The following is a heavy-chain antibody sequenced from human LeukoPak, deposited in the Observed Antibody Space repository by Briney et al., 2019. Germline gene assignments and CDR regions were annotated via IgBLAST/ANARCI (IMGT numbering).Heavy chain of an antibody. J-gene: IGHJ6*03. V-gene: IGHV1-2*02. Sequence: ASVKVSCKASGYTFTGYYMHWVRQAPGQGLEWMGWINPNSGGTNYAQKFQGRVTMTGDTSISTAYMELSRLRSDDTAVYYCARDRVSGSPDYYYYYMDVWGKGTTVTVSS. CDR3: ARDRVSGSPDYYYYYMDV. D-gene: IGHD1-26*01. CDR2: INPNSGGT. CDR1: GYTFTGYY.